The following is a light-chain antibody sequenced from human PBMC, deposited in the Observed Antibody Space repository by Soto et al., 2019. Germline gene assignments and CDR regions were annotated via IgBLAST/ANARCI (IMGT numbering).Light chain of an antibody. CDR1: QSVLYSPNNNNY. J-gene: IGKJ1*01. Sequence: DFVMTQSPDSLAVSLGERATINCKSSQSVLYSPNNNNYLSWYQQKPGQPPKLLISWASTRESGVPDRFSGSGTGKDFTLSISSLQAEDVAVYYCHQYINAPWTFGQGTKVEIK. CDR3: HQYINAPWT. CDR2: WAS. V-gene: IGKV4-1*01.